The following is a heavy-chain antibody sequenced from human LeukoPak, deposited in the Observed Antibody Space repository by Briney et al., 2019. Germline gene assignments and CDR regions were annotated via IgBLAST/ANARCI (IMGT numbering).Heavy chain of an antibody. J-gene: IGHJ4*02. Sequence: SETLSLSCTVSGGSISSYYWSWIRQPPGKGLEWIGYIYYSGSTKYNPSLKSRVTISVDTSKNQFSLKLTSVTAADTAVYYCARLGIGVVPSAMLGDYYFDYWGQGSLVTVSS. CDR2: IYYSGST. CDR3: ARLGIGVVPSAMLGDYYFDY. D-gene: IGHD2-2*01. V-gene: IGHV4-59*08. CDR1: GGSISSYY.